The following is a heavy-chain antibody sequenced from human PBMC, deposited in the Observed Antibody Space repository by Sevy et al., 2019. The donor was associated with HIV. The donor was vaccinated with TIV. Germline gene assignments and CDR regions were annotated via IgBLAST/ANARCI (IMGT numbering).Heavy chain of an antibody. V-gene: IGHV3-7*01. D-gene: IGHD5-18*01. Sequence: GGSLRLSCAASGFSFSVYWMSWVRQAPGKGLEWVATLKQDGSEEYYVDSVKGRFTISRDNAKNSLYLQMNSLRAEDTAVYYCVREGVGGYSYSLDCWGQGTLVTVSS. CDR3: VREGVGGYSYSLDC. CDR2: LKQDGSEE. CDR1: GFSFSVYW. J-gene: IGHJ4*02.